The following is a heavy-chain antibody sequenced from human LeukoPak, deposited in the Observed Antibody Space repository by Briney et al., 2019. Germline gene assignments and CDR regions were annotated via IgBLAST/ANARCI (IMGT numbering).Heavy chain of an antibody. CDR3: ARAKPGGINWFWDY. CDR1: GFTFSDYY. CDR2: ISSSGSTI. Sequence: PGGSLRLSCAASGFTFSDYYMSWIRQAPGKGLERVSYISSSGSTIYYADSVKGRFTISRDNAKNSLYLQMNSLRAEDTAVYYCARAKPGGINWFWDYWGQGTLVTVSS. D-gene: IGHD3-9*01. V-gene: IGHV3-11*01. J-gene: IGHJ4*02.